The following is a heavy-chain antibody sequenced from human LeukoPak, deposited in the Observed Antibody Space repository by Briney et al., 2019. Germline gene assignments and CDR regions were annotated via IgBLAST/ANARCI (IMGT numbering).Heavy chain of an antibody. CDR1: GFTFSSYG. CDR3: AKDTFTNWGYFDY. D-gene: IGHD7-27*01. V-gene: IGHV3-30*02. CDR2: IRYDGSNK. Sequence: GGSLRLSCAASGFTFSSYGMHWVRQAPGKGLEWVAFIRYDGSNKYYADSVKGRFTISRDNSKNTLYLQMNSLRAEDTAVYYCAKDTFTNWGYFDYWGQGTLVTVSS. J-gene: IGHJ4*02.